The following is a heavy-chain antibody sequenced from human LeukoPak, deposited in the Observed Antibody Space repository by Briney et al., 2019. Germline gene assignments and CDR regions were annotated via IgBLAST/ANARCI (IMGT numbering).Heavy chain of an antibody. CDR2: ISWNSGSI. D-gene: IGHD1-14*01. CDR1: GFTFDDYA. CDR3: AKDMAGTTHWYFDL. Sequence: PGRSLRLSCAASGFTFDDYAMHWVRQAPGKGLEWVSSISWNSGSIGYADSVKGRFTISRDNAKNSLYLQMNSLRAEDTAFYYCAKDMAGTTHWYFDLWGRGTLVTVSS. J-gene: IGHJ2*01. V-gene: IGHV3-9*01.